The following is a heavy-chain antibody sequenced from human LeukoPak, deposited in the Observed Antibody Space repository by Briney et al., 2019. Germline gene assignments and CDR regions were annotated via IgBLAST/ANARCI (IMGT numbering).Heavy chain of an antibody. CDR3: ARDYYGSGSYFLLDAFDI. Sequence: SETLSLACTVSGGSISSGSYYWSWIRQPAGKGLEWIGRIYTSGSTNYNPSLKSRVTMSVDTSKNQFSLKLSSVTAADTAVYYCARDYYGSGSYFLLDAFDIWGQGTMVTVSS. J-gene: IGHJ3*02. D-gene: IGHD3-10*01. CDR1: GGSISSGSYY. CDR2: IYTSGST. V-gene: IGHV4-61*02.